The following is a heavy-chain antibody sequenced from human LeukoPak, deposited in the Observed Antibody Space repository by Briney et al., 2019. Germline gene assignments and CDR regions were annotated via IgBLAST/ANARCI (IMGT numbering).Heavy chain of an antibody. V-gene: IGHV4-4*07. CDR1: GGSISSSY. Sequence: SETLSLTCTVSGGSISSSYWSWIRQSAGKGLEWIGRISTSGSTNYKPSLKSRVTMSVDTSKNQFSLKLRSVTAADTAVYYCARECGYSGYDRSYYYYYMDVWGTGTTVTVSS. J-gene: IGHJ6*03. D-gene: IGHD5-12*01. CDR2: ISTSGST. CDR3: ARECGYSGYDRSYYYYYMDV.